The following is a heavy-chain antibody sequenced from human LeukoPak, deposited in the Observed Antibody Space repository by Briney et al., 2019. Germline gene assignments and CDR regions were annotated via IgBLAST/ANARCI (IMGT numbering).Heavy chain of an antibody. J-gene: IGHJ6*03. CDR2: ISSSGSTI. Sequence: GGSLRLSCAASGFTFSDYYMSWIRQAPGKGLEWVSYISSSGSTIYYADSVKGRFTISRDNAKNSLYLQMNSLRAEDTAVYYCARDPPNYYYYYMDVWSKGTTVTVSS. CDR1: GFTFSDYY. CDR3: ARDPPNYYYYYMDV. V-gene: IGHV3-11*01.